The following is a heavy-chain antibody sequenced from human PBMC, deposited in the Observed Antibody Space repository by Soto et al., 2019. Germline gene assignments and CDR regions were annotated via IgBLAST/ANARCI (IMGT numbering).Heavy chain of an antibody. J-gene: IGHJ5*02. CDR2: ISAANGDT. CDR3: VRRHVSATGIDWFDP. V-gene: IGHV1-3*01. D-gene: IGHD6-13*01. Sequence: ASVKVSCKDSGGTFSSYGIHWVRQAPGQRLEWMGWISAANGDTKYSPKFQGRVTITRDTSASTAYMELSSLRSEDTAVYYCVRRHVSATGIDWFDPWGQGTLVTVSS. CDR1: GGTFSSYG.